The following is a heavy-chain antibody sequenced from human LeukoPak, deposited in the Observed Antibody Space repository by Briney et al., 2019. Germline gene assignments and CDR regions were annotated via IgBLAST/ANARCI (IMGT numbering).Heavy chain of an antibody. CDR3: ARRVRVRGYSYLWYFDY. CDR1: GAPITRYY. D-gene: IGHD5-18*01. CDR2: IYYSGST. J-gene: IGHJ4*02. V-gene: IGHV4-59*08. Sequence: PSETLSLTCTVSGAPITRYYWSWIRQPPGKGLEWIGYIYYSGSTNYNPSLKSRVTISVDTSKNQFSLKLSSVTAADTAVYYCARRVRVRGYSYLWYFDYWGQGTLVTVSS.